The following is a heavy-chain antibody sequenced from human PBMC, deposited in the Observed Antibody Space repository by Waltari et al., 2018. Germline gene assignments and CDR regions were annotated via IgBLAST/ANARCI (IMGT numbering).Heavy chain of an antibody. V-gene: IGHV3-30-3*01. D-gene: IGHD4-17*01. CDR1: GFTFSSYA. J-gene: IGHJ4*02. CDR3: ARGMTTVTTAYY. Sequence: QVQLVESGGGVVQPGRSLRLSCAASGFTFSSYAMHWVRQAPGKGLEWVAVISYDGSNKYYADSVKGRFTISRDNSKNTLYLQMNSLRAEDTAVYYCARGMTTVTTAYYWGQGTLVTVSS. CDR2: ISYDGSNK.